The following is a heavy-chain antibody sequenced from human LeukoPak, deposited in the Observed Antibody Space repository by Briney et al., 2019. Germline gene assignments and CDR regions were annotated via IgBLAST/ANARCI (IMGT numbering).Heavy chain of an antibody. Sequence: SETLSLTCAVYGGSFSGYYWSWIRQPPGKGLEWIGEINHSGSTNYNPSLKSRVTISVDTSKSQFSLKLSSVTAADTAVYYCARGFVSDRPDRPVPWGQGTLVTVSS. CDR3: ARGFVSDRPDRPVP. D-gene: IGHD1-14*01. CDR2: INHSGST. J-gene: IGHJ5*02. CDR1: GGSFSGYY. V-gene: IGHV4-34*01.